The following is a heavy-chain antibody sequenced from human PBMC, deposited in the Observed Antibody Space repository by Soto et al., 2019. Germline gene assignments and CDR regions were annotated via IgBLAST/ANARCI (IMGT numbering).Heavy chain of an antibody. Sequence: ESVGGVVQPGRSLRLSCAASGFTFRRYGMHWVRQAPGKGLEWVAVIWYDGSNKYYADSVKGRFTISRDNSKNTLYLQMNSLRAEDTAVYYCARDRRPHYYGSGSYYDQFDYWGQGTLVTVSS. CDR2: IWYDGSNK. D-gene: IGHD3-10*01. CDR3: ARDRRPHYYGSGSYYDQFDY. CDR1: GFTFRRYG. V-gene: IGHV3-33*01. J-gene: IGHJ4*02.